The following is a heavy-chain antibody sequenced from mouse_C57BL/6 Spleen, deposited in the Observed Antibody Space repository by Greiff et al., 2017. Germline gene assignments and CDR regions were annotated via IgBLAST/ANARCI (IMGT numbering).Heavy chain of an antibody. Sequence: VQLQQSGPGLVKPSQSLSLTCSVTGYSITSGYYWNWIRQFPGNKLEWMGYISYDGSNNYNPSLKNRISITRDTTKNQFFLKLNSVTTEDTATDYCGGYYGNYGGFAYWGQGTLVTVSA. J-gene: IGHJ3*01. D-gene: IGHD2-1*01. CDR1: GYSITSGYY. V-gene: IGHV3-6*01. CDR3: GGYYGNYGGFAY. CDR2: ISYDGSN.